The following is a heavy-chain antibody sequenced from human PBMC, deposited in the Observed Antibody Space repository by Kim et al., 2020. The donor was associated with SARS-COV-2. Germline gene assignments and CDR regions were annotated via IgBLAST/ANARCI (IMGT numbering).Heavy chain of an antibody. CDR1: GFTFSRYS. D-gene: IGHD3-22*01. V-gene: IGHV3-21*01. CDR2: ISRSSSYI. CDR3: ARSFYYNSGGYYYNGAFDI. J-gene: IGHJ3*02. Sequence: GGSLRLSCAASGFTFSRYSMNWVRQAPGKGLEWVSSISRSSSYIYYADSVKGRLLISRDNAKDSLFLQMNSLGAEDTAVYYCARSFYYNSGGYYYNGAFDIWGQGTMVTVSS.